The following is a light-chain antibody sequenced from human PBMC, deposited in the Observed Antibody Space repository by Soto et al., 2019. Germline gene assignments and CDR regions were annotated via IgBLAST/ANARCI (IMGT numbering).Light chain of an antibody. J-gene: IGKJ5*01. CDR3: QQNYNTLIP. V-gene: IGKV2-28*01. CDR1: QSLLHSNGYNY. Sequence: DIVMTQSPLFLPVTPGERASISCRSSQSLLHSNGYNYLDWYLPKPGQSPQLLIYSASNLQSGVPSRFSGSGSGTDFTLTISSLQPEDVATQSCQQNYNTLIPFGQGTSLEIK. CDR2: SAS.